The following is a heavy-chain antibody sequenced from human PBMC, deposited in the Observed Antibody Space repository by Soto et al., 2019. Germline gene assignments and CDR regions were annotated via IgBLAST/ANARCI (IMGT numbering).Heavy chain of an antibody. J-gene: IGHJ6*02. CDR2: IYYSGST. D-gene: IGHD3-9*01. Sequence: XETLSLTCTVAGGSISSYYWSWIRQPPGKGLEWIGYIYYSGSTNYNPSLKSRVTISVDTSKNQFSLKLSSVTAADTAVYYCARGPHYDILTGPTAPLYYYYGMDVWGQGTTVTVSS. V-gene: IGHV4-59*01. CDR3: ARGPHYDILTGPTAPLYYYYGMDV. CDR1: GGSISSYY.